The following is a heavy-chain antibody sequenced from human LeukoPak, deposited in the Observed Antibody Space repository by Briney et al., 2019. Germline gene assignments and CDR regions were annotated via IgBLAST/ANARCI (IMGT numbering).Heavy chain of an antibody. CDR1: GYTFTSYG. V-gene: IGHV1-18*01. Sequence: ASVKVSRKASGYTFTSYGISWVRQAPGQGLEWMGWISAYNGDTNYAQKLQGRVTMTTDTSTSTAYMELRSLRSDDTAVYYCARGDLRITMIVVVQLPPDYWGQGTLVAVSS. CDR3: ARGDLRITMIVVVQLPPDY. J-gene: IGHJ4*02. D-gene: IGHD3-22*01. CDR2: ISAYNGDT.